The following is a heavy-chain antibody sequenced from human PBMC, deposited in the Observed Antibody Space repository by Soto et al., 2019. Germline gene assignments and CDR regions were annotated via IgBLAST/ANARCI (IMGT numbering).Heavy chain of an antibody. Sequence: GGSLRLSCAASGFTFSNSWMHWVRQVSGKGLEWVSRINADGTSTSYADSVKGRFTISRDNAKNTLYLHVNSLRAEDTAVYYCVKVLARGVGVPRFYFDSWGQGALVT. CDR3: VKVLARGVGVPRFYFDS. CDR2: INADGTST. D-gene: IGHD2-2*01. CDR1: GFTFSNSW. V-gene: IGHV3-74*01. J-gene: IGHJ4*02.